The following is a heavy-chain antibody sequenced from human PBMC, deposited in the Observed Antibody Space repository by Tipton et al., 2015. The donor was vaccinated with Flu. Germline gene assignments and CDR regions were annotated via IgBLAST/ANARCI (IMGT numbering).Heavy chain of an antibody. D-gene: IGHD7-27*01. J-gene: IGHJ4*02. Sequence: CAASGFTFSSYAMSWVRQAPGKGLEWVSAISGSGGSTYYAGSVKGRFTISRDNSKNTLYLQMHNLRADDTAVYYCAKDPGPNWGSYYFDYWGQGTLVTVSS. CDR1: GFTFSSYA. CDR3: AKDPGPNWGSYYFDY. V-gene: IGHV3-23*01. CDR2: ISGSGGST.